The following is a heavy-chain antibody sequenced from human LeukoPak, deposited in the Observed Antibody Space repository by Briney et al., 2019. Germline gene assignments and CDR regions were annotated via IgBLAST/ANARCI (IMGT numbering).Heavy chain of an antibody. D-gene: IGHD3-3*01. Sequence: GASVTVSCMASGYTYTSYGISWVRQAPGQGLEWMGWISAYNGNTNYAQKLQGRVTMTTDTSTSTAYMELMSLRSDDTAVYYCARDGLILRFLEWLLPLDYWGQGTLVTVSS. CDR2: ISAYNGNT. V-gene: IGHV1-18*01. CDR1: GYTYTSYG. J-gene: IGHJ4*02. CDR3: ARDGLILRFLEWLLPLDY.